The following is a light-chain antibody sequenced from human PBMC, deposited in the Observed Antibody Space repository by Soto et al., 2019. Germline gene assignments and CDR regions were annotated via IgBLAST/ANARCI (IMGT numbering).Light chain of an antibody. V-gene: IGLV2-14*01. CDR3: SSYTISSTYV. CDR2: EVT. J-gene: IGLJ1*01. Sequence: LTQPASVSGSPGQSITISCTGTGSDVGGYDYVSWYQHHPGKAPKVMIYEVTNRPSGVSNRFSGSKSGNTASVTISGLPAEDKADYYCSSYTISSTYVYGTGTKVTV. CDR1: GSDVGGYDY.